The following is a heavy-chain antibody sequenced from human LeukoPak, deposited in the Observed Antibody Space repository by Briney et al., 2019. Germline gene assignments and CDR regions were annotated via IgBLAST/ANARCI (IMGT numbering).Heavy chain of an antibody. Sequence: SETLSLTCTVSGGSISSSSYYWSWIRQPPGKGLEWIGYIYYSGSTNYNPSLKSRVTISVDTSKNQFSLKLSSVTAADTAVYYCARDGYGYYYYMDVWGKGTTVTVSS. J-gene: IGHJ6*03. V-gene: IGHV4-61*01. CDR1: GGSISSSSYY. D-gene: IGHD1-1*01. CDR2: IYYSGST. CDR3: ARDGYGYYYYMDV.